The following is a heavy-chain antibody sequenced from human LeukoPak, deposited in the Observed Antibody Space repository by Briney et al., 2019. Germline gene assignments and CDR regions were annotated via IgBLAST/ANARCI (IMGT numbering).Heavy chain of an antibody. CDR2: IRYDGSNK. CDR1: GFTFSSYG. Sequence: PGGSLRLSCAASGFTFSSYGMHWVRQAPGKGLEWVAFIRYDGSNKYYADSVKGRFTISRDNSKNTLYLQMNSLRAEDTAVYYCAGPALSFGSGSYSAFDIWGQGTMVTVSS. D-gene: IGHD3-10*01. V-gene: IGHV3-30*02. CDR3: AGPALSFGSGSYSAFDI. J-gene: IGHJ3*02.